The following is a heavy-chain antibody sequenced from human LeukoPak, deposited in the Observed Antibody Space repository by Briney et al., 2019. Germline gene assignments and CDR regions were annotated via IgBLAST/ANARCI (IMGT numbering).Heavy chain of an antibody. V-gene: IGHV4-59*01. CDR3: AREGGFGAMVRGVIHGMDV. Sequence: KPSETLSLTCTVSGGSISSYYWSWIRQPPGKGLEWIGYIYYSGSTNYNPSLKSRVTISVDTSKNQFSLKLSSVTAADTAVYYCAREGGFGAMVRGVIHGMDVWGQGTTVTVSS. CDR2: IYYSGST. D-gene: IGHD3-10*01. J-gene: IGHJ6*02. CDR1: GGSISSYY.